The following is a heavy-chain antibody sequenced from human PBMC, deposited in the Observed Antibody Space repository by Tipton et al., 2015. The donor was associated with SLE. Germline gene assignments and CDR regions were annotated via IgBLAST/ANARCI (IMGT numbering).Heavy chain of an antibody. D-gene: IGHD5-12*01. CDR3: ARRHYSGPFDS. J-gene: IGHJ4*02. V-gene: IGHV4-34*01. CDR1: GGSFSGDY. Sequence: TLSLTCAVYGGSFSGDYWSWIRQPPGKGLEWIGEINPSGSTNYNPSLKSRVSFSIDTSKHQFSLKLNSVTAADTAVYYCARRHYSGPFDSWGQGTLVTVSS. CDR2: INPSGST.